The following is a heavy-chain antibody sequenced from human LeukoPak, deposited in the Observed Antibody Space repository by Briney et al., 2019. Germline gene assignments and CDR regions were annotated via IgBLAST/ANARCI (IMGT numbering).Heavy chain of an antibody. Sequence: SETLSLTCTVSGDSISSGDYYWSWIRQPAGKGLEWIGRISSSGSTNYNPSLKSRVTISVDTTKNQFSLKLSSVTAADTAVYFCARGPYSYDSSGAFDIWGQGTMVTVSS. J-gene: IGHJ3*02. D-gene: IGHD3-22*01. CDR2: ISSSGST. V-gene: IGHV4-61*02. CDR1: GDSISSGDYY. CDR3: ARGPYSYDSSGAFDI.